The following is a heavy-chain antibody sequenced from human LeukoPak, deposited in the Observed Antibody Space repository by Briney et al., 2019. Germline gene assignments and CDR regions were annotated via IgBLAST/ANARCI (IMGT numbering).Heavy chain of an antibody. V-gene: IGHV4-39*01. D-gene: IGHD2-2*01. CDR1: GSSISGTDYY. CDR3: AGTGKHQPAVGIDC. CDR2: IYDSDST. Sequence: SSETLSLTCTVSGSSISGTDYYWGWIRQPPGKGLEWIESIYDSDSTYSNPSLKSRVTISVDTSKNQFSLKLSSVTAADRAVYYCAGTGKHQPAVGIDCWGQGTLVTVSS. J-gene: IGHJ4*02.